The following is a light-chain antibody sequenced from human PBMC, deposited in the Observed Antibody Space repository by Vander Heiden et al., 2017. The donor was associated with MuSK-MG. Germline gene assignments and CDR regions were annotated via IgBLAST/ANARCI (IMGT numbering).Light chain of an antibody. V-gene: IGKV1-39*01. CDR3: QQTYNNPLT. Sequence: DIQMTQSPSSLSASVGDRVTITCRASQSISAYLNWYQQKPGTAPELLIFAASTLERGVPSRFTGSGSGTHFTLTISSLQPEDFGTYYCQQTYNNPLTFGGGTRVEMK. CDR2: AAS. J-gene: IGKJ4*01. CDR1: QSISAY.